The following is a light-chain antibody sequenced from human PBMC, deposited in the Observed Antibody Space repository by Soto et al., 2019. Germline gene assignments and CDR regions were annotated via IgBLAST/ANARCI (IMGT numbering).Light chain of an antibody. J-gene: IGKJ4*01. CDR3: QQNFSPYVS. CDR1: QSISTY. Sequence: DIQMTQSPSSLSVSIGDRVIITFRASQSISTYLNWYQYKPGKAPRLVIFRSSTLQSGVPSRFSGRGSGTDFTLTISSLQPEDFATYFCQQNFSPYVSFGGGTRVEI. V-gene: IGKV1-39*01. CDR2: RSS.